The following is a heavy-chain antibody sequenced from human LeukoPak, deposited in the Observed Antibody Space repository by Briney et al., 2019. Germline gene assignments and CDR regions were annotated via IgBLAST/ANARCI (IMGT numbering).Heavy chain of an antibody. J-gene: IGHJ6*03. CDR1: GFTFSSYG. Sequence: GGSLRLSCAASGFTFSSYGMHWVRQAPGKGLEWVAFIRYDGSNKYYADSVKGRFTISRDNSKNTLYLQMNSLRAEDTAVYYCAKDRPSDTKRWNYYYYYMDVWGKGTTVTVSS. V-gene: IGHV3-30*02. D-gene: IGHD2-8*01. CDR2: IRYDGSNK. CDR3: AKDRPSDTKRWNYYYYYMDV.